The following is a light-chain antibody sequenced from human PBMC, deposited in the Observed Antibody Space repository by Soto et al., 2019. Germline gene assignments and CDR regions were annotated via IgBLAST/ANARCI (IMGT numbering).Light chain of an antibody. CDR3: QQLNSYPLT. CDR2: AAS. J-gene: IGKJ5*01. Sequence: IQLTQSPSSLSASVGDRVTITCRASQGISSYLAWYQQKPGKAPKLLIYAASTLQSGVPSRFSGSGFGTDFTLIIRSLQHVDFATYYCQQLNSYPLTFGQGTRLEI. V-gene: IGKV1-9*01. CDR1: QGISSY.